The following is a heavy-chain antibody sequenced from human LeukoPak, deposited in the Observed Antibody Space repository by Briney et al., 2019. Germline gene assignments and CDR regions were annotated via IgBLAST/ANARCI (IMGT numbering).Heavy chain of an antibody. D-gene: IGHD4-11*01. CDR3: AKDALRVTRQMTTVTTHFDY. J-gene: IGHJ4*02. CDR1: GFTFDDYA. CDR2: ISWNSGSI. Sequence: GRSLRLSCAASGFTFDDYAMHWVRQAPGKGLEWVSGISWNSGSIGYADSVKGRFTISRDNAKNSLYLQMNSLRAEGMALYYCAKDALRVTRQMTTVTTHFDYWGQGTLVTVSS. V-gene: IGHV3-9*03.